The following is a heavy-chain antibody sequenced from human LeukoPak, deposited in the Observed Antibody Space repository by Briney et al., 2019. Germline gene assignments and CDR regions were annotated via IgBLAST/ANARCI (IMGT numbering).Heavy chain of an antibody. CDR3: AGLDYDSTFSGFDY. V-gene: IGHV5-10-1*01. CDR2: IDPSDSYT. D-gene: IGHD3-22*01. CDR1: GYSFANHW. Sequence: GESLKISCKGSGYSFANHWITWVRQKPGKGLEWMARIDPSDSYTKYSPSFQGHVTISADKSISTAYLQWSSLKASDTAIYYCAGLDYDSTFSGFDYWGQGTLVTVSS. J-gene: IGHJ4*02.